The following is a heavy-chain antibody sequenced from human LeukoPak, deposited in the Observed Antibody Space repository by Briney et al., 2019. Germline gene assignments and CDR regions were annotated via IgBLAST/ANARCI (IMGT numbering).Heavy chain of an antibody. Sequence: KSSETLSLTCTVSGGSISSSSYYWGWIRQPPGKGLEWIGSIYYSGNTYYNPSLKSRVTISVDTSKNQFSLKLSAVTAADTAVYYCARGGYYFDYWGQGTLVTVSS. J-gene: IGHJ4*02. V-gene: IGHV4-39*07. CDR3: ARGGYYFDY. CDR2: IYYSGNT. D-gene: IGHD3-16*01. CDR1: GGSISSSSYY.